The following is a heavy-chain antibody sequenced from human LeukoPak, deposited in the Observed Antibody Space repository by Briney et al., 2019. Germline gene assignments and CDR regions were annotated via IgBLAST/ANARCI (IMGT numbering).Heavy chain of an antibody. CDR2: INPNSGGT. D-gene: IGHD3-3*01. V-gene: IGHV1-2*02. Sequence: ASVKVSCKASGYTFTGYYMHWLRQAPGQGLEWMGWINPNSGGTNYAQKFQGRVTMTRDTSISTAYMELSRLRSDDTAVFYCARATQALSTFGVVITSFDYWGQGTLVTVSS. CDR3: ARATQALSTFGVVITSFDY. CDR1: GYTFTGYY. J-gene: IGHJ4*02.